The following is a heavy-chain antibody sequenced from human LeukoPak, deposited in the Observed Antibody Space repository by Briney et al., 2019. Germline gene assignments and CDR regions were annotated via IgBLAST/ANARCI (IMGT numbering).Heavy chain of an antibody. V-gene: IGHV3-53*01. CDR3: AKSIVVVTATPDY. D-gene: IGHD2-21*02. CDR2: IYSGGST. CDR1: GFTVSSNY. Sequence: GGSLRLSCAASGFTVSSNYMSWVRQAPGKGLEWVSVIYSGGSTYYADSVKGRFTISRDNSKNTLYLQMNSLRAEDTAVYYCAKSIVVVTATPDYWGQGTLVTVSS. J-gene: IGHJ4*02.